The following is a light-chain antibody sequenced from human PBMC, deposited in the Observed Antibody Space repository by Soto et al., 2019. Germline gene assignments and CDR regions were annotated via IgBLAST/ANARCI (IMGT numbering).Light chain of an antibody. CDR3: QQYGSSPPT. CDR2: GAS. CDR1: QSVSRY. V-gene: IGKV3-20*01. Sequence: ELVLTQSPATLSLSPGERATLSCRASQSVSRYLTWYQQKPGQGPRVLIYGASSRATGIPDRFSVSESGTDLTITINRLEPEDGEVYYGQQYGSSPPTFGQGTKVDIK. J-gene: IGKJ1*01.